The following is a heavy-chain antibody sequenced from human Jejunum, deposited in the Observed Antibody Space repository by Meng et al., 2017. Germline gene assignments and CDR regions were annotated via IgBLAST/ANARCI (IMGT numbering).Heavy chain of an antibody. CDR1: GGSISSGSYY. J-gene: IGHJ3*01. Sequence: SETLSLTCTVSGGSISSGSYYWSWIRQPAGRGLEWIGRIYTSGSAHYNPSLKSPVTISADTSKNQFSLKLTSVTAADTAVYYCARAKATGSTNDAFDVWGQGKRV. D-gene: IGHD1-1*01. CDR2: IYTSGSA. V-gene: IGHV4-61*02. CDR3: ARAKATGSTNDAFDV.